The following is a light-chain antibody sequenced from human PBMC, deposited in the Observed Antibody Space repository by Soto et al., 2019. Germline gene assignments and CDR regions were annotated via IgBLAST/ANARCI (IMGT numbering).Light chain of an antibody. CDR1: QSVSRNN. J-gene: IGKJ2*01. CDR3: QQYGSSSYT. Sequence: IVLTQSPGTLSLSPGERATLSCRASQSVSRNNLAWYQQKSGQAPRLLIYGASSRATDIPDRFSGSGSGTDFTLTISRLEPEDFAVYYCQQYGSSSYTFGQGTKVEIK. V-gene: IGKV3-20*01. CDR2: GAS.